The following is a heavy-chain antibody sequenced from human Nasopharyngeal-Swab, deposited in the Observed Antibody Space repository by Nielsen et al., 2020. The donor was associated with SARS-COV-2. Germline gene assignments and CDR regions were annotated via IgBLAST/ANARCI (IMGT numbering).Heavy chain of an antibody. CDR1: GFTFSNYA. D-gene: IGHD5-18*01. CDR3: AKAANSYGHFDC. Sequence: ETLSLTCAASGFTFSNYAMSWVRQAPGKGLEWVSAISGSGGSTYYADSVKGRFTISRDNSKNTLYLQMNSLRAEDTAVYYCAKAANSYGHFDCWGQGTLVTVSS. V-gene: IGHV3-23*01. J-gene: IGHJ4*02. CDR2: ISGSGGST.